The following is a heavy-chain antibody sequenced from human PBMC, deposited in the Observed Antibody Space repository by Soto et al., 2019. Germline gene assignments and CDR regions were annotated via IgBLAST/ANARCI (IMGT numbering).Heavy chain of an antibody. CDR1: GGTFSSYA. V-gene: IGHV1-69*13. CDR3: ASQTVAGTLIDY. Sequence: ASVKVSCKASGGTFSSYAISWVRQAPGQGLEWMGGIIPIFGTANYAQKFQGRVTITADESTSTAYMELSSLRSEDTAVYYCASQTVAGTLIDYWGQGTLVTVSS. D-gene: IGHD6-19*01. J-gene: IGHJ4*02. CDR2: IIPIFGTA.